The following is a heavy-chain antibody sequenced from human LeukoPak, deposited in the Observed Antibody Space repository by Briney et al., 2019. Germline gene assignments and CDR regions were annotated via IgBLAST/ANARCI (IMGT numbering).Heavy chain of an antibody. V-gene: IGHV4-4*09. CDR1: GGSISSYY. D-gene: IGHD4-23*01. Sequence: SETLSLTCTVSGGSISSYYWSWIRQPPGKGLEWIWYIYHSESTDYNPSLKSRVTISVDTSKSQFSLKLTSVTAADTAVYYCATLTTVVTAYYFDYWGQGTLVTVSS. J-gene: IGHJ4*02. CDR3: ATLTTVVTAYYFDY. CDR2: IYHSEST.